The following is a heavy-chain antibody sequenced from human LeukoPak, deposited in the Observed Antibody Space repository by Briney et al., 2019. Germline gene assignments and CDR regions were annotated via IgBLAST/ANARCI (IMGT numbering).Heavy chain of an antibody. J-gene: IGHJ5*02. CDR3: ARDQGNFDFWSGYSGPNWFDP. CDR1: GFTFSNYG. Sequence: GGSLRLSCAASGFTFSNYGMNWVRQAPGKGLEWVSSIDSSSSYKYYADSVKGRFTVSRDNAKNSLYLQMNSLRAEDTAVYYCARDQGNFDFWSGYSGPNWFDPWGQGTLVTVSS. V-gene: IGHV3-21*01. D-gene: IGHD3-3*01. CDR2: IDSSSSYK.